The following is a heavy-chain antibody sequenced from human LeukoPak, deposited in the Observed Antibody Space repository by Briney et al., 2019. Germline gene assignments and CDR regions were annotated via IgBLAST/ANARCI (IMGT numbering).Heavy chain of an antibody. CDR1: GFTFSSYA. J-gene: IGHJ4*02. Sequence: GGSLRLSCAASGFTFSSYAMSWVRQAPGKGLEWVSAISGSGGSTYYADSVKGRFTISRDNSKNTLYLQMNSLRAKDTAVYYCAKVAESGTYYDILTGYHFDYWGQGTLVTVSS. V-gene: IGHV3-23*01. CDR2: ISGSGGST. CDR3: AKVAESGTYYDILTGYHFDY. D-gene: IGHD3-9*01.